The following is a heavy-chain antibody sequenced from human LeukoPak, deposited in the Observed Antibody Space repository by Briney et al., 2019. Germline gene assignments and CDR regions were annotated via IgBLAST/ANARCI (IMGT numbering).Heavy chain of an antibody. J-gene: IGHJ4*02. Sequence: GGSLRLSCAASGFTFSTHGMHWVRQAPGTGLEWVAFIRSDGSIKYYADSVKGRFTISRDNSKNTLYLQMNTLRAEDTAVYYCAKALGPAMVRGVIDYWGQGILVTVSS. CDR1: GFTFSTHG. CDR2: IRSDGSIK. D-gene: IGHD3-10*01. V-gene: IGHV3-30*02. CDR3: AKALGPAMVRGVIDY.